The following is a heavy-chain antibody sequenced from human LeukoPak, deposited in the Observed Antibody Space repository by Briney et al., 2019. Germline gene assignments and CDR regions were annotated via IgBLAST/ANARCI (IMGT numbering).Heavy chain of an antibody. Sequence: SPTLSLTCAISGDSVSSNSAAWNWLRQSPSRGLEWLGRTYYRSKWYNDYAVSVKSRITINPDTSKNQFSLQLNSVTPEDTAVYYCARSPSSSWVHFFDYWGQGTLVTVSS. V-gene: IGHV6-1*01. D-gene: IGHD6-13*01. CDR3: ARSPSSSWVHFFDY. CDR1: GDSVSSNSAA. J-gene: IGHJ4*02. CDR2: TYYRSKWYN.